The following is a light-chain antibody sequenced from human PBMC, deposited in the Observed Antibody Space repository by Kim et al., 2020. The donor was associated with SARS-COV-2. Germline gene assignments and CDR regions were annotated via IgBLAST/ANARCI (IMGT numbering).Light chain of an antibody. CDR2: DVS. V-gene: IGLV2-14*03. Sequence: GQSITISCTGTSSDIGSYNFVSWYQQHPGKAPKLVIYDVSKRPSGVSDRFSGSKSANTASLTISGLQTEDEADYYCSSYTMSTTWVFGGGTKLTVL. CDR3: SSYTMSTTWV. J-gene: IGLJ3*02. CDR1: SSDIGSYNF.